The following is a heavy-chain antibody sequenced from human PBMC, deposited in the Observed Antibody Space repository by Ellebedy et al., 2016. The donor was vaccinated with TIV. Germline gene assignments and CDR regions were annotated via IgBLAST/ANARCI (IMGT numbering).Heavy chain of an antibody. CDR3: TREVIVETTTADAFDL. J-gene: IGHJ3*01. Sequence: SETLSLXXTVPGGSISSDNYFWGCIRHPPGKVVEWIWFIHYTGSTHYNPSLNSRVTIAMDTSKNQFSLRLSFVTAADTAVHYCTREVIVETTTADAFDLWGQGTMVTVSS. V-gene: IGHV4-30-4*08. CDR1: GGSISSDNYF. D-gene: IGHD1-26*01. CDR2: IHYTGST.